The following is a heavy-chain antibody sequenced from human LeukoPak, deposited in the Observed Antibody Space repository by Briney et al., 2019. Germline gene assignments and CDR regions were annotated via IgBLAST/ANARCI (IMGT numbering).Heavy chain of an antibody. V-gene: IGHV3-30*02. D-gene: IGHD6-13*01. Sequence: GGSLRLSCAASGFTFSSYGMHWVRQAPGKGLEWVAFVRYDGSNKYYADSVKGRFTISGDNSKNTLYLQMNSLRAEDTAVYYCAKGGVMAAAGIDYWGQGTLVTVSS. CDR1: GFTFSSYG. CDR2: VRYDGSNK. CDR3: AKGGVMAAAGIDY. J-gene: IGHJ4*02.